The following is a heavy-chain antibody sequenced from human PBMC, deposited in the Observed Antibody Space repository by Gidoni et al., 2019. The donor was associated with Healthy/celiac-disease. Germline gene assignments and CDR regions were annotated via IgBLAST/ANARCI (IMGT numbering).Heavy chain of an antibody. J-gene: IGHJ5*02. D-gene: IGHD2-21*02. CDR2: IYYSWST. Sequence: QVQLQESGPGLVKPSQTLSLTCTVSGGSISSGDYYWSWIRQPPGKGLEWIGYIYYSWSTYYNPSLKSRVTISVDTSKNQFSLKLSSVTAADTAVYYCARGSYCGGDCYSDSHWFDPWGQGTLVTVSS. CDR3: ARGSYCGGDCYSDSHWFDP. V-gene: IGHV4-30-4*01. CDR1: GGSISSGDYY.